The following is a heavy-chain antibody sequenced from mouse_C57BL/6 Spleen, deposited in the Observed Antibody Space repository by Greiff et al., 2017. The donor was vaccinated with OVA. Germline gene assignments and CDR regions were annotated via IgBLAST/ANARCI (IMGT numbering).Heavy chain of an antibody. CDR3: ARSRDYDYDDWYFDV. V-gene: IGHV1-53*01. J-gene: IGHJ1*03. CDR2: INPSNGGT. CDR1: GYTFTSYW. D-gene: IGHD2-4*01. Sequence: QVQLKQPGTELVKPGASVKLSCKASGYTFTSYWMHWVKQRPGQGLEWIGNINPSNGGTNYNEKFKSKATLTVDKSSSTAYMQLSSLTSEDSAVYYCARSRDYDYDDWYFDVWGTGTTVTVSS.